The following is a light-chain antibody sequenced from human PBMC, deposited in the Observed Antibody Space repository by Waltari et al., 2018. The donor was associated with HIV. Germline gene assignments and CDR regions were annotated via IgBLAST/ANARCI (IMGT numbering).Light chain of an antibody. V-gene: IGKV3-11*01. Sequence: EVVLTQSPATLSLSPGERATLSCMASQSVSDDAAWYQQNPGQHPRLLIYDVYNRANGITARFSGSGSGTDFTLTIRSLEPEDFAVYYCQQRRNWGRSGLTFGGGTKVEIK. CDR3: QQRRNWGRSGLT. J-gene: IGKJ4*01. CDR1: QSVSDD. CDR2: DVY.